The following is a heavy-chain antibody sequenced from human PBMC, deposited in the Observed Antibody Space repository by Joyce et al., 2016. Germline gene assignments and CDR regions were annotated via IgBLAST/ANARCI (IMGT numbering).Heavy chain of an antibody. J-gene: IGHJ6*02. CDR3: AGTFNYPHHDGMDV. Sequence: QVHLVQSGAEVKKSGSSVKVSCKASGGSLNKYTVSWVRQAPGQGLAWMGRIIPMLNMTNYAQEFQGRVTITADKSTTTAYMQLTGLRSDDTAVYFCAGTFNYPHHDGMDVWGQGTTVTVSS. D-gene: IGHD5-24*01. CDR1: GGSLNKYT. V-gene: IGHV1-69*02. CDR2: IIPMLNMT.